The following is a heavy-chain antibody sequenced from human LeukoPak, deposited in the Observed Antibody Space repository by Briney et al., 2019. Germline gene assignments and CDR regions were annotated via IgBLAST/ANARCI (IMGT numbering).Heavy chain of an antibody. Sequence: PSETLSLTCAVYGGSFSGYYWSWIRQPPGKGLEWIGEINHSGSTNYNPSLKSRVTISVDTSKNQFSLKLSSVTAADTAVYYCATSRYAGLNWFDPWGQGTLGTVSS. CDR3: ATSRYAGLNWFDP. CDR2: INHSGST. D-gene: IGHD5-12*01. V-gene: IGHV4-34*01. CDR1: GGSFSGYY. J-gene: IGHJ5*02.